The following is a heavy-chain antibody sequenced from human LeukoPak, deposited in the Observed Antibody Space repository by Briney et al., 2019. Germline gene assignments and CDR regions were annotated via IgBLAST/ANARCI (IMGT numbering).Heavy chain of an antibody. V-gene: IGHV3-74*01. CDR3: AKKSVTSSSLDY. CDR1: GFTFSSYW. D-gene: IGHD6-6*01. J-gene: IGHJ4*02. CDR2: ISSDGSST. Sequence: GGSLRLSCAASGFTFSSYWMHWVRQAPGKGLVWVSRISSDGSSTTYADSVKGRFTISRDNAKNTPYLQMNSLRPDDTALYYCAKKSVTSSSLDYWGQGTLVTVSS.